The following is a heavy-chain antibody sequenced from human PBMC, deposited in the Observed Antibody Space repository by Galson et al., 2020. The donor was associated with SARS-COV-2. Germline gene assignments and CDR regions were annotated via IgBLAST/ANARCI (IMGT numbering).Heavy chain of an antibody. V-gene: IGHV3-23*01. D-gene: IGHD2-15*01. CDR2: ISGSGGST. J-gene: IGHJ3*02. CDR1: GFTFSSYA. CDR3: AKDSVVTTREDAFDI. Sequence: GESLKISCAASGFTFSSYAMSWVRQAPGKGLEWVSAISGSGGSTYYADSVKGRFTISRDNSKNTLYLQMNSLRAEDTAVYYCAKDSVVTTREDAFDIWGQGTMVTVSS.